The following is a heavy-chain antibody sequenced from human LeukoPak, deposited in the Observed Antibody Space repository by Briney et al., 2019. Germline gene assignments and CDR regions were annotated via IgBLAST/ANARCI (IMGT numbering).Heavy chain of an antibody. CDR3: ARGADGVSSNSRGWFDP. V-gene: IGHV3-30*04. CDR2: ISYDGSNK. CDR1: GFTFSSYA. D-gene: IGHD2-15*01. J-gene: IGHJ5*02. Sequence: GGSLRLSCAASGFTFSSYAMHWVRQAPGKGLEWVAVISYDGSNKYYADSVKGRFTISRDNARNSLYLQMNTLRAEDTAVYSCARGADGVSSNSRGWFDPWGQETLVTVSS.